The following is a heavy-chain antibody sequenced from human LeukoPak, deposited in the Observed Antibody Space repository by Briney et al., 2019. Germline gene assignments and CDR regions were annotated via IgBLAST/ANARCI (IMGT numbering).Heavy chain of an antibody. CDR1: GFTFNTYT. CDR2: ISGSSGII. CDR3: AKKAQYNGNYPLDY. V-gene: IGHV3-48*01. D-gene: IGHD1-26*01. J-gene: IGHJ4*02. Sequence: GGSLRLSCAASGFTFNTYTMNWVRQAPGKGLEWVSYISGSSGIIDYADSVRGRFTISRDNAKNSLYLQMNSLRAEDTALYFCAKKAQYNGNYPLDYWGQGTLVTVSS.